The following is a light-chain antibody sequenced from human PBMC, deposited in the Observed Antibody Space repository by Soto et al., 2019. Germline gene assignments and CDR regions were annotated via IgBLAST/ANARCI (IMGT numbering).Light chain of an antibody. Sequence: DLQMTQSPSSLSASVRDRVTITCQASQGISTGVTRYQQKPVKAPKFLIYEASNLETGVPSRFSGGGSGTDFTVTIVTLKTDDIETDDCPQYDNLPSTFGQGKRLEIK. J-gene: IGKJ5*01. CDR2: EAS. CDR1: QGISTG. CDR3: PQYDNLPST. V-gene: IGKV1-33*01.